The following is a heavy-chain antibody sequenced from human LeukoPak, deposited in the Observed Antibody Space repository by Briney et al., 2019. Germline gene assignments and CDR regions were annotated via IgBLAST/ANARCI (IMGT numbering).Heavy chain of an antibody. J-gene: IGHJ6*02. D-gene: IGHD3-3*01. CDR3: ADGVVIKGTYGMDV. CDR2: IIPIFGTA. CDR1: GGTFSSYA. V-gene: IGHV1-69*13. Sequence: SVKVSCKASGGTFSSYAISWVRQAPGQGLEWMGGIIPIFGTANYSQKFQGRVTITADESTSTAYMELSSLRSEDTAVYYCADGVVIKGTYGMDVWGQGTTVTVSS.